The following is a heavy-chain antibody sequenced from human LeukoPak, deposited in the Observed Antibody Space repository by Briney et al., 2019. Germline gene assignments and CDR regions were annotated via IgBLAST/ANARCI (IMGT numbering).Heavy chain of an antibody. CDR1: GYTFTRYG. J-gene: IGHJ4*02. V-gene: IGHV1-18*01. Sequence: GASVKVSCKASGYTFTRYGMSWVRQAPGQGLEWMGWISGSNGNTNCAQKLQGRVTMTTDTSTGTAYMELRSLRSDDTAVYYCARSGRGTYYYFDYWGQGTLVTVSS. CDR2: ISGSNGNT. CDR3: ARSGRGTYYYFDY. D-gene: IGHD1-26*01.